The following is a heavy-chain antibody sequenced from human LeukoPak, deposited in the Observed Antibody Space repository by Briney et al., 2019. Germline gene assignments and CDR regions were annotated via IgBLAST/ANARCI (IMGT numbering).Heavy chain of an antibody. J-gene: IGHJ4*02. Sequence: PSETLSLTCTVSGGSISSGSYYWSWIRQPAGKGLEWIGRIYTSGSTNYNPSLKSRVTISVGTSKNQFSLQLRSVTAADTAVYYCAREAYSSGCYGLGYWGQGTLVTVSS. CDR3: AREAYSSGCYGLGY. CDR1: GGSISSGSYY. D-gene: IGHD6-19*01. CDR2: IYTSGST. V-gene: IGHV4-61*02.